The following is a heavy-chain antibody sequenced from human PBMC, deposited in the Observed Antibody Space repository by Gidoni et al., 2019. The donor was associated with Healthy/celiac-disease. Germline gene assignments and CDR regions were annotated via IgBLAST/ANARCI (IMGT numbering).Heavy chain of an antibody. D-gene: IGHD3-22*01. CDR3: ARQGYDSIRYYYYGMDV. CDR2: IYYSGST. Sequence: GWIRQPPGKGLEWIGSIYYSGSTYYNPSLKSRVTISVDTSKNQFSLKLSSVTAADTAVYYCARQGYDSIRYYYYGMDVWGQGTTVTVSS. J-gene: IGHJ6*02. V-gene: IGHV4-39*01.